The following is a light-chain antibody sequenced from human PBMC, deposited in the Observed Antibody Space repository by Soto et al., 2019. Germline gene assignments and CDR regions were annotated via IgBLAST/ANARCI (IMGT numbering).Light chain of an antibody. CDR3: HEYNTWPWT. J-gene: IGKJ1*01. V-gene: IGKV3-11*01. CDR1: QSILTY. CDR2: DAS. Sequence: DIVLTQSPATLSVSPGERATLSCRASQSILTYLAWYQQKPGQAPRLLIYDASNRATGVPARFTGSGSGTDFTLTISNVEPEDFAIYYCHEYNTWPWTFGQGTKVEIK.